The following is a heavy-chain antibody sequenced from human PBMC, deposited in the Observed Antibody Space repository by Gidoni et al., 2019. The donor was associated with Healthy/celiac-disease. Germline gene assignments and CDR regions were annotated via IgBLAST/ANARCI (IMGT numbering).Heavy chain of an antibody. J-gene: IGHJ5*02. CDR2: IRSKAYGGTT. CDR3: TSRGYSGYDLFWFDP. D-gene: IGHD5-12*01. V-gene: IGHV3-49*05. CDR1: GFTFGDYA. Sequence: VQLVESGGGLVKPGRSLRLSCTASGFTFGDYAMSWFRQATGKGLEWVGFIRSKAYGGTTEYAASVKGRFTISRDDSKSIAYLQMNSLKTEDTAVYYCTSRGYSGYDLFWFDPWGQGTLVTVSS.